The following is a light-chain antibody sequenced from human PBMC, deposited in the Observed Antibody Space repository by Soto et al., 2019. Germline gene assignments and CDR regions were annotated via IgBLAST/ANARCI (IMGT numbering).Light chain of an antibody. CDR2: KVS. J-gene: IGKJ1*01. V-gene: IGKV2-30*01. CDR3: RQGSPGPRT. CDR1: QSLVNSDGNTY. Sequence: EVVMTQSPLSLPVTLGQPASISCRSSQSLVNSDGNTYLNWFHQRPGQSPRRLIYKVSNRDSGVPDEFSGSGSATNFTLGLSRVEAEEVGFFYGRQGSPGPRTVGQGTRVEIK.